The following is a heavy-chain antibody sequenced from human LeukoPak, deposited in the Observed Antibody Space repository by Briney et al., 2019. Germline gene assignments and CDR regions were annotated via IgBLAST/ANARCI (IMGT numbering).Heavy chain of an antibody. V-gene: IGHV1-46*01. J-gene: IGHJ3*02. Sequence: GASVKVSCKASGYTFTSYGISWVRQAPGQGLEWMGIINPSGGSTSYAQKFQGRVTMTRDMSTSTVYMELSSLRSEDTAVYYCARDYQLYSSGSNHDAFDIWGQGTMVTVSS. D-gene: IGHD6-19*01. CDR2: INPSGGST. CDR1: GYTFTSYG. CDR3: ARDYQLYSSGSNHDAFDI.